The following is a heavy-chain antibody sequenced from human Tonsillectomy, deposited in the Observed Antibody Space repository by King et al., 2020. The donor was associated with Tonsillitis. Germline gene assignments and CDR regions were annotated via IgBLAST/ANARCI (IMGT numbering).Heavy chain of an antibody. J-gene: IGHJ4*02. CDR3: ARRGIVLGTFDY. CDR2: IYYSGST. D-gene: IGHD2-8*02. Sequence: QLQESGPGLAKPSETLSLTCTVSGGSISSSSYYWGWIRQPPGKGLEWIGSIYYSGSTYYNPSLKSRVTISVDTSKNQFSLKLSSVTAADTAVYYCARRGIVLGTFDYWGQGTLVTVSS. V-gene: IGHV4-39*01. CDR1: GGSISSSSYY.